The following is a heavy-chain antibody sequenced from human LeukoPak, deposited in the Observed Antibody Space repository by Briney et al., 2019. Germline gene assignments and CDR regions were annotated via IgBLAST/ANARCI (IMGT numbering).Heavy chain of an antibody. CDR3: AREVGYSGYDRNFDY. D-gene: IGHD5-12*01. V-gene: IGHV3-33*01. CDR2: IWYDGSNK. J-gene: IGHJ4*02. CDR1: GFTFSSYS. Sequence: GGSLRLSCAASGFTFSSYSMHWVRQAPGKGLEWVAVIWYDGSNKYYADSVKGRFTISRDNSKNTLYLQMNSLRAEDTAVYYCAREVGYSGYDRNFDYWGQGTLVTVSS.